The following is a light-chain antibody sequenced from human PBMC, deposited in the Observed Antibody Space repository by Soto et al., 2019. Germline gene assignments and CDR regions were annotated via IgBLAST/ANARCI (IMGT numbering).Light chain of an antibody. J-gene: IGKJ5*01. V-gene: IGKV3-20*01. CDR1: QSVSSSY. CDR2: GAS. CDR3: QQYVYSPIT. Sequence: EIVLTQSPGTLSLSPGERATLSCRASQSVSSSYLAWYQQKPGQAPRLLIYGASSRATGIPDRFSGTGSGTDFTLTISRLEPEDFAVYYCQQYVYSPITFGQGTRLAIK.